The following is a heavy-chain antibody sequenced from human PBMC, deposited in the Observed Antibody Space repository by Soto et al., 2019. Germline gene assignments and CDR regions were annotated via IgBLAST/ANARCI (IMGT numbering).Heavy chain of an antibody. V-gene: IGHV4-34*01. J-gene: IGHJ5*02. Sequence: SETLSLTCAVYGGSFSCYYWSWIRQPPGKGLEWIGEINHSGSTNYNPSLRSRVTISVDTSKNQFSLKLSSVTAADTAVYYCARGLYGSGLNWFDPWGQGTLVTVSS. D-gene: IGHD3-10*01. CDR1: GGSFSCYY. CDR3: ARGLYGSGLNWFDP. CDR2: INHSGST.